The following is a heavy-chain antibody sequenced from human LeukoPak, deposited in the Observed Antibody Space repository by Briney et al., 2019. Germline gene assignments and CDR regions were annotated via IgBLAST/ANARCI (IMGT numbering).Heavy chain of an antibody. CDR3: ARDGYYYDSSGYN. V-gene: IGHV4-38-2*02. Sequence: SETLSLTCTVSGYSISSGYYWGWIRQPPGKGLKWIGSIYHSGSTYYNPSLKSRVTISVDTSKNQFSLKLSSVTAADTAVYYCARDGYYYDSSGYNWGQGTLVTVSS. J-gene: IGHJ4*02. CDR2: IYHSGST. CDR1: GYSISSGYY. D-gene: IGHD3-22*01.